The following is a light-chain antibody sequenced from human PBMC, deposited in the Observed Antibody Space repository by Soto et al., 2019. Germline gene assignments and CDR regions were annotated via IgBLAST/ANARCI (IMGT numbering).Light chain of an antibody. CDR3: QQSYSTLVLT. V-gene: IGKV1-39*01. CDR1: QGVDSD. Sequence: IQMTPSPSSLSASVGDRVTITCRASQGVDSDLSWYQQKPGKAPKLLIYGASNLHSEVPSRFSGRGSGTLFTRTISSLQPEDVATYYCQQSYSTLVLTCGGGTKVELK. J-gene: IGKJ4*02. CDR2: GAS.